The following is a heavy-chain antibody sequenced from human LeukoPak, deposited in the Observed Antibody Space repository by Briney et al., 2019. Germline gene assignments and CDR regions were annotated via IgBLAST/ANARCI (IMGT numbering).Heavy chain of an antibody. CDR1: GFPLSTSGVG. CDR3: AHRGYCSSTSCYGRSRGWFDP. Sequence: SGPTLVNPTQTLTLTCTFSGFPLSTSGVGVGGIRQPPVKPRERLLLIHCNDDKRYSPSLKRRLTIPNGTSKNHAVPTSTYMDPVATATYYCAHRGYCSSTSCYGRSRGWFDPWGQGTLVTVSS. D-gene: IGHD2-2*01. CDR2: IHCNDDK. J-gene: IGHJ5*02. V-gene: IGHV2-5*01.